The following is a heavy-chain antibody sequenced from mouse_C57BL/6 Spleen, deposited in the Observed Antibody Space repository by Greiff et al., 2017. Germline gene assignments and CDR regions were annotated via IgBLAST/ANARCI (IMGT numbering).Heavy chain of an antibody. CDR1: GYAFSSSW. CDR2: IYPGDGDT. J-gene: IGHJ2*01. CDR3: ARVRTTMITTGPFFDY. V-gene: IGHV1-82*01. Sequence: VQLQQSGPELVKPGASVKISCKASGYAFSSSWMNWVKPRPGKGLEGIGRIYPGDGDTIYNGKFKGKATLTADKSSSTAYLQHSSMTSGDSAVYFCARVRTTMITTGPFFDYWGQGTTLTVSS. D-gene: IGHD2-4*01.